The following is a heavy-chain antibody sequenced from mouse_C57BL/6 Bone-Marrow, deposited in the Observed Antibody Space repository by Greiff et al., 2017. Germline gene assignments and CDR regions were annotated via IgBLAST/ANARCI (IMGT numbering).Heavy chain of an antibody. CDR1: GYTFTSYW. D-gene: IGHD2-1*01. V-gene: IGHV1-50*01. CDR3: ARGGGKRSYFDY. Sequence: QVQLQQPGAELVKPGASVKLSCKASGYTFTSYWMQWVKQRPGQGLEWIGEIDPSDSYTNYNQKFKGKATLTVDTSSSTAYMQLGSLTSEDSAVYYFARGGGKRSYFDYWGQGTTLTVSS. CDR2: IDPSDSYT. J-gene: IGHJ2*01.